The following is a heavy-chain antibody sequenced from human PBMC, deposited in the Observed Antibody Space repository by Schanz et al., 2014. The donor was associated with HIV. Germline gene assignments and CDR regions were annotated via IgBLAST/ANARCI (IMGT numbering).Heavy chain of an antibody. Sequence: QVQLVQSGAEVKKPGSSVKVSCKASGGTFVSYDINWIRQAPGQGPEWMGWVNPDSGNTGYAQKFQGRVTINADQSTTTVYMYLSSLRSDDTAVYYCARSRYGDHPYYFDLWGQGTPVAVS. D-gene: IGHD2-21*02. J-gene: IGHJ4*02. CDR1: GGTFVSYD. V-gene: IGHV1-8*01. CDR3: ARSRYGDHPYYFDL. CDR2: VNPDSGNT.